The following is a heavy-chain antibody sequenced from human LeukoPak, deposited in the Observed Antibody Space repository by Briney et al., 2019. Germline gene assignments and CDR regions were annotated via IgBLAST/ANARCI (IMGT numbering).Heavy chain of an antibody. CDR2: INPNSGGT. J-gene: IGHJ4*02. CDR1: GYTFTGYY. V-gene: IGHV1-2*02. D-gene: IGHD6-13*01. Sequence: GASVKASCKASGYTFTGYYMHWVRQAPGQGLEWMGWINPNSGGTNYAQKFQGRVTMTRDTSISTAYMELSRLRSDDTAVYYCARTIAAGTVLDYWGQGTLVTVSS. CDR3: ARTIAAGTVLDY.